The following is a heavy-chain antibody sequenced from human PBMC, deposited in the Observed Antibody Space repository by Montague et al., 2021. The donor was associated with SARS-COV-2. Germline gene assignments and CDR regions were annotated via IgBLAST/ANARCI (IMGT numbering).Heavy chain of an antibody. Sequence: SLRLSCAASGFTFSSYAMHWVRQAPGKGLEWVAVISYDGSNKYYVDSVKGRFTISRDNSKNTLYLQMNSLKAEDTAVYYCARDRKWLRSGSKPDYYYYYGMDVGGQGKTVTVYS. CDR3: ARDRKWLRSGSKPDYYYYYGMDV. V-gene: IGHV3-30*04. CDR2: ISYDGSNK. CDR1: GFTFSSYA. D-gene: IGHD5-12*01. J-gene: IGHJ6*02.